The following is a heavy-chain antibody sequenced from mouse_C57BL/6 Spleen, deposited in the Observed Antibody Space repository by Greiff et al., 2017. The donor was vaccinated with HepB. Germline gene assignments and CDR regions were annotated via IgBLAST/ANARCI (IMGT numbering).Heavy chain of an antibody. V-gene: IGHV1-82*01. CDR2: IYPGDGDT. Sequence: VQLQQSGPELVKPGASVKISCKASGYAFSSSWMNWVKQRPGKGLEWIGRIYPGDGDTNYNGKFKGKATLTADKSSSTAYMQLSSLTSEDSAVYFCARRGYSNYRGPYAMDYWGQGTSVTVSS. CDR1: GYAFSSSW. D-gene: IGHD2-5*01. J-gene: IGHJ4*01. CDR3: ARRGYSNYRGPYAMDY.